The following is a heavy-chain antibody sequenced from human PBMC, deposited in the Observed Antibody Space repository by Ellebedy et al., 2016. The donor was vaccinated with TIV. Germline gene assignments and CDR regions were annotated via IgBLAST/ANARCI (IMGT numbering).Heavy chain of an antibody. D-gene: IGHD6-13*01. V-gene: IGHV3-33*01. CDR2: IWYDGSQK. J-gene: IGHJ3*02. CDR1: GFSFSSYV. Sequence: GESLKISCEASGFSFSSYVMHWVRQAPGKGLEWVALIWYDGSQKYYADSVKGRFTISRDNSKNTLFLQMDSLRDDDTAVYYCARVIGVAAAGTPAFDIWGQGTMVTVSS. CDR3: ARVIGVAAAGTPAFDI.